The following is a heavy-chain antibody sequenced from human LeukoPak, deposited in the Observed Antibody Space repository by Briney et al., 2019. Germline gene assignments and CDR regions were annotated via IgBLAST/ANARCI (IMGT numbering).Heavy chain of an antibody. V-gene: IGHV3-23*01. CDR3: AAAGGDADYYYYMDV. CDR1: GFTFSNYA. CDR2: IGGGGGST. D-gene: IGHD2-21*01. J-gene: IGHJ6*03. Sequence: GGSLRLSCAASGFTFSNYAMNWVRQAPGKGLEWVSGIGGGGGSTYYADSVKGRFTVSRDNSKNTLYLQMNSLRAEDTAVYYCAAAGGDADYYYYMDVWGKGTTVTVSS.